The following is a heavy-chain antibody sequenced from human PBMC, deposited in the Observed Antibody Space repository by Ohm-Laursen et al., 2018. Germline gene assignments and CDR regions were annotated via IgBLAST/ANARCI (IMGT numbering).Heavy chain of an antibody. CDR2: IYSSGST. CDR1: GGSISSYY. V-gene: IGHV4-4*07. J-gene: IGHJ4*02. CDR3: ARTQANYYYFDY. Sequence: SDTLSLTCTVSGGSISSYYWSWIRQPAGEGLEWIGRIYSSGSTDYNPSLKSRVTLSVGTSKNQLSLKLTSVAAADTAVYYCARTQANYYYFDYWGQGALVTVSS. D-gene: IGHD4/OR15-4a*01.